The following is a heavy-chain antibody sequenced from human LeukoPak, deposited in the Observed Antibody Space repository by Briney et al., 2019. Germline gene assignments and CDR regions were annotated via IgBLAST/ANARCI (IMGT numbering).Heavy chain of an antibody. D-gene: IGHD3-10*01. Sequence: GSLRLSCAASGFTFSSYSMNWVRQAPGKGLEWIGSIYYSGSTYYNPSLKSRVTISVDTSKNQFSLKLSSVTAADTAVYYCARRVRGVIPFDYWGQGTLVTVSS. J-gene: IGHJ4*02. CDR1: GFTFSSYSMN. CDR2: IYYSGST. CDR3: ARRVRGVIPFDY. V-gene: IGHV4-39*01.